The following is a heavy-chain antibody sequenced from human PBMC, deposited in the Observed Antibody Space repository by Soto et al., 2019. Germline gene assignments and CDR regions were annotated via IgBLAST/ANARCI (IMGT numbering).Heavy chain of an antibody. Sequence: EVQLVESGGGLVQPGGSLRLSCAASGFSLSSYWMSWVRQAPGKGLEWVANMNQDGSESDYVGAVKGRFTFTRDNGKNSLYLAMNTRRAEDTAVYYGARLSTSAGRGDLACWGQGTLVTVSS. CDR1: GFSLSSYW. CDR3: ARLSTSAGRGDLAC. D-gene: IGHD3-10*01. CDR2: MNQDGSES. J-gene: IGHJ4*02. V-gene: IGHV3-7*01.